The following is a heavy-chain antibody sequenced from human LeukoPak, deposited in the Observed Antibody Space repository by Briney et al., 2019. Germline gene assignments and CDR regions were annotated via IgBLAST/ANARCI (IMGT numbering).Heavy chain of an antibody. Sequence: PGGSLRLSCAASGFTFSSYAMSWVRQAPGKGLEWVSAISGSGGSTYYADSVKGRFTISRDNSKNTLYLQMNSLRAEDTAVYYCGKELEIRYFDWLSPSPFDYWGQGTLVTVSS. CDR3: GKELEIRYFDWLSPSPFDY. J-gene: IGHJ4*02. V-gene: IGHV3-23*01. CDR2: ISGSGGST. D-gene: IGHD3-9*01. CDR1: GFTFSSYA.